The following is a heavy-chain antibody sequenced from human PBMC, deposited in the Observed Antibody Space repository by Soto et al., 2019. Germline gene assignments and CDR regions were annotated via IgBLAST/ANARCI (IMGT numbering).Heavy chain of an antibody. D-gene: IGHD1-1*01. Sequence: LRLSCAASGFTFSSYAMSWVRQAPGKGLEWVSAISGSGGSTYYADSVKGRFTISRDNSKNTLYLQMNSLRAEDTAVYYCAKDTDLEGTTDYYYGMDVWGQGTTVTVSS. CDR3: AKDTDLEGTTDYYYGMDV. CDR2: ISGSGGST. J-gene: IGHJ6*02. V-gene: IGHV3-23*01. CDR1: GFTFSSYA.